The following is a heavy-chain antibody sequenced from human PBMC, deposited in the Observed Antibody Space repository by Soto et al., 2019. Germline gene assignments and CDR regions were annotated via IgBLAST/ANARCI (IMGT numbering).Heavy chain of an antibody. CDR1: GYTFTSYA. CDR2: INAGNGNT. V-gene: IGHV1-3*01. CDR3: ARGVGSGSYYNQYSWFDP. Sequence: GASLKVSCKASGYTFTSYAMHWVRQAPGQRLEWMGWINAGNGNTKYSQKFQGRVTITRDTSASTAYMELSSLRSEDTAVYYCARGVGSGSYYNQYSWFDPWGQGTLVTVSS. D-gene: IGHD3-10*01. J-gene: IGHJ5*02.